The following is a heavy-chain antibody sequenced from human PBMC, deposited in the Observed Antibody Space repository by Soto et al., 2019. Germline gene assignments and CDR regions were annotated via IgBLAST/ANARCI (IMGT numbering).Heavy chain of an antibody. Sequence: GGSLRLSCAASGFTFSSYAMHWVRQAPGKGLEWVAVISSDGSNKYYADSVKGRFTISRDNSKNTLYLQMNSLRAEDTAVYHCARGTNTVGYFQLWGQGTLVTVSS. D-gene: IGHD2-2*02. CDR1: GFTFSSYA. CDR3: ARGTNTVGYFQL. V-gene: IGHV3-30-3*01. J-gene: IGHJ1*01. CDR2: ISSDGSNK.